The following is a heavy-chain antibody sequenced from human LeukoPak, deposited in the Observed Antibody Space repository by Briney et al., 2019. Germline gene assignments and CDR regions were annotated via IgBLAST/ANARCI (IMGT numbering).Heavy chain of an antibody. CDR1: GGSISSYY. D-gene: IGHD3-22*01. V-gene: IGHV4-59*08. CDR2: IYYSGST. J-gene: IGHJ4*02. CDR3: ARQSYYFDSGGSMYYFDY. Sequence: SETLSLTCTVSGGSISSYYWSWIRQPPGKGLEWIGYIYYSGSTNYNPSLKSRVTLSVDTSKNQFSLKLSSVTAADTAVYYCARQSYYFDSGGSMYYFDYWGQGALVTVSS.